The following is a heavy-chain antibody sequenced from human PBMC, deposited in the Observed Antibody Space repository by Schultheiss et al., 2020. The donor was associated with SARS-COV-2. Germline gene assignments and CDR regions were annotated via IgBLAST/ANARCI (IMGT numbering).Heavy chain of an antibody. CDR1: GYSFIDYY. Sequence: ASVKVSCKASGYSFIDYYIHWVRQAPGQGLEWMGWINPNSGGTNYAQKFQGRVTMTRDTSISTAYMELSRLRSDDTAVYYCARTPSHYFDYWGQGTLVTVSS. J-gene: IGHJ4*02. CDR3: ARTPSHYFDY. CDR2: INPNSGGT. D-gene: IGHD2-15*01. V-gene: IGHV1-2*02.